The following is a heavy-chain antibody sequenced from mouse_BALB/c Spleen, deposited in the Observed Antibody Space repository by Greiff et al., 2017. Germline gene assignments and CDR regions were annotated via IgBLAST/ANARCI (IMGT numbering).Heavy chain of an antibody. CDR3: TRSGLITTATLFDY. CDR2: IDPETGGT. Sequence: QVQLQESGAELVRPGASVTLSCKASGYTFTDYEMHWVKQTPVHGLEWIGAIDPETGGTAYNQKFKGKATLTADKSSSTAYMELRSLTSEDSAVYYCTRSGLITTATLFDYWGQGTTLTVSS. V-gene: IGHV1-15*01. D-gene: IGHD1-2*01. CDR1: GYTFTDYE. J-gene: IGHJ2*01.